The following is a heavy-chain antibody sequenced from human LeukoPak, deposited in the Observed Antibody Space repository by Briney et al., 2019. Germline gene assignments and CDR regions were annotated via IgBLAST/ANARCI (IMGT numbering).Heavy chain of an antibody. CDR3: ARDSLICNTTTCVKFDF. J-gene: IGHJ4*02. CDR1: GFAFSSHN. V-gene: IGHV3-48*04. CDR2: ISAGSDTI. D-gene: IGHD2-8*01. Sequence: GGSLRLSSVASGFAFSSHNMHWVRQAPGKGLEWVSYISAGSDTIYYADSVKGRFTISRDNARNSLFLQMSSLRAEDTAVYYCARDSLICNTTTCVKFDFWGQGTLVAVSS.